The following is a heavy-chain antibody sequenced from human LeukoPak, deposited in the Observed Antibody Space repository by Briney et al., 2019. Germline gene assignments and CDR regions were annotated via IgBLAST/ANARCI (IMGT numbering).Heavy chain of an antibody. CDR3: ALERGYHGD. J-gene: IGHJ4*02. V-gene: IGHV4-39*01. CDR2: IYYTGST. CDR1: GGSISTHAYY. D-gene: IGHD3-3*01. Sequence: SETLSLTCTVSGGSISTHAYYWGWIRQPPGKGLEWIATIYYTGSTYYNPSLKSRVTISVDTSKNQFSLKLNSMTAADTAFYYCALERGYHGDWGQGPLVTVSS.